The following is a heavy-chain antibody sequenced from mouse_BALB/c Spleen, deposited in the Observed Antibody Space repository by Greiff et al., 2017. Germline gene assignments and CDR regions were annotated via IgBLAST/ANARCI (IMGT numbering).Heavy chain of an antibody. Sequence: VKLLESGAELVRPGTSVKVSCKASGYAFTHYLIEWVKQRPGQGLVWIGVINPGSGGTNYNEKLKGKVTLTADNSSSTAYMQLSSLTSDDSAVYFDAREGGYYYFDDGGEGTTLTVSS. CDR3: AREGGYYYFDD. V-gene: IGHV1-54*01. D-gene: IGHD2-3*01. J-gene: IGHJ2*01. CDR2: INPGSGGT. CDR1: GYAFTHYL.